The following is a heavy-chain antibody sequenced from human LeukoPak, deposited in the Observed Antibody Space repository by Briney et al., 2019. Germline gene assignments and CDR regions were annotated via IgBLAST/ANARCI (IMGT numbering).Heavy chain of an antibody. CDR3: AKVADTAMVFDY. D-gene: IGHD5-18*01. CDR1: GFDFSTYA. J-gene: IGHJ4*02. V-gene: IGHV3-23*01. Sequence: GGSLRLSCAASGFDFSTYAINWVRQAPGKGLEWVSAISGSGGSTYYADSVKGRFTISRDNSKNTLYLQMNSLRAEDTAVYYCAKVADTAMVFDYWGQGTLVTVSS. CDR2: ISGSGGST.